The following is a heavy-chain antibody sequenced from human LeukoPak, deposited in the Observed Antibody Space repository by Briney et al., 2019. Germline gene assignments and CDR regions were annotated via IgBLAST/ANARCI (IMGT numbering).Heavy chain of an antibody. D-gene: IGHD2/OR15-2a*01. V-gene: IGHV3-74*01. CDR2: INSDGSWT. J-gene: IGHJ4*02. CDR1: GSYW. Sequence: GGSLRLSCAASGSYWMHWVRQAPGKGLVWVSHINSDGSWTSYADSVRGRFTISKDNAKNTVYLQMNNLRAEDTAVYYCVSFYETYWGRGTLVTVSS. CDR3: VSFYETY.